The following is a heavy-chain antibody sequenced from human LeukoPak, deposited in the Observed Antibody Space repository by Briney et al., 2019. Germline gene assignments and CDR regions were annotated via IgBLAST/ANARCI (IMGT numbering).Heavy chain of an antibody. J-gene: IGHJ4*02. CDR2: INPNSGGT. V-gene: IGHV1-2*02. Sequence: ASVKVSCKASGYTFTGYYMHWVRQAPGQGLEWMGWINPNSGGTNYAQKFQGRVTMTRGTSISTAYMELSRLRSDDTAVYYCARGLLIHYYGSGSCGYWGQGTLVTVSS. CDR3: ARGLLIHYYGSGSCGY. CDR1: GYTFTGYY. D-gene: IGHD3-10*01.